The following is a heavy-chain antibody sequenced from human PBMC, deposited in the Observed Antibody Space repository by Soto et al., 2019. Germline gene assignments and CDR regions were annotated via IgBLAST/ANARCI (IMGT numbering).Heavy chain of an antibody. J-gene: IGHJ4*02. Sequence: SETLSLTCAFSGCSISSGGYSWSSIRQPPGNGLEWIGKTSHRWNNYRPSLKSRVTISIDKLRNQFSLKLSPVTAADTSVYYCARYIALSGTFYVDYWGQGALVNV. CDR2: TSHRWN. D-gene: IGHD6-19*01. V-gene: IGHV4-30-2*01. CDR3: ARYIALSGTFYVDY. CDR1: GCSISSGGYS.